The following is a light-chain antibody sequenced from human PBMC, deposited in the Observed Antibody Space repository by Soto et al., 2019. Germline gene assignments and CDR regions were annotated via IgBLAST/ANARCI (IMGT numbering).Light chain of an antibody. Sequence: EIVLTQSPGTLSLSPGERATLSCRASQSVSSSYLAWYQQKPGQAPRLLIYGASSRAPGIPDRFSGSGSGTDFTLTISRLEPEDFAVYYCQQYDRSPLTFGGGTKVEIK. J-gene: IGKJ4*01. CDR1: QSVSSSY. CDR2: GAS. CDR3: QQYDRSPLT. V-gene: IGKV3-20*01.